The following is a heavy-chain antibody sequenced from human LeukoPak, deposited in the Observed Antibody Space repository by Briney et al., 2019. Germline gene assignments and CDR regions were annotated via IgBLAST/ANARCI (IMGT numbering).Heavy chain of an antibody. D-gene: IGHD2-21*01. CDR1: GGSISSGGFY. Sequence: SQTLSLTCTVSGGSISSGGFYWSWIRQHPGKGLEWIAYISYSGSTYYNPSLKSRVTMSVDTSKNHLSLRLSSVTATDTAMYYCARHEDMGYFVVGDSPVDAFDIWGQGTMVTVSS. CDR2: ISYSGST. V-gene: IGHV4-31*03. J-gene: IGHJ3*02. CDR3: ARHEDMGYFVVGDSPVDAFDI.